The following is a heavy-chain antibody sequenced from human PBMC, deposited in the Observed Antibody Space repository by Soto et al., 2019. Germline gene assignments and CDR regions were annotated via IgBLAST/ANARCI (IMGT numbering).Heavy chain of an antibody. V-gene: IGHV3-7*02. J-gene: IGHJ5*01. CDR2: IKQDGSER. CDR1: GLTVSRYW. CDR3: ANQSGSGSYYNVCSFADADS. Sequence: GGPLRLSCGASGLTVSRYWVSWVRQAPAKGLEWVASIKQDGSERYYVDSEKGRFTISRDNAKNSQYLQMNGLRAEDTAVYHCANQSGSGSYYNVCSFADADSWG. D-gene: IGHD3-10*01.